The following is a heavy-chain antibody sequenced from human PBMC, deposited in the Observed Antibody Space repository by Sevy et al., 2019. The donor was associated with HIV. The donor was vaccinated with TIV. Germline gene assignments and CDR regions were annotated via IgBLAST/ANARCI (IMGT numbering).Heavy chain of an antibody. V-gene: IGHV3-7*01. J-gene: IGHJ5*02. Sequence: GGSLSLSFAASGSTFGNFGMSWVRRAPGKGREWWANIKQEESEKYYVDSVKGRFTISSDNAKNSLSLQMNSLRAGDTAMYYCARHKGQGWFDPWGHGTLVTVSS. CDR1: GSTFGNFG. CDR2: IKQEESEK. CDR3: ARHKGQGWFDP.